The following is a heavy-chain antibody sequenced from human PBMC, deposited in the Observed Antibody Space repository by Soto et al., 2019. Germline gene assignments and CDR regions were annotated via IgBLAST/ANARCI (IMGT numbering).Heavy chain of an antibody. CDR3: AREVLDYYFDY. V-gene: IGHV4-31*03. CDR1: GGSISSGGYY. D-gene: IGHD2-8*01. CDR2: IYYSGST. Sequence: QVQLQESGPGLVKPSQTLSLTCTVSGGSISSGGYYWSWIRQHPGKGLEWIGYIYYSGSTYYNPSRKSRVTIAGAASKNQFSLKLSSVTAADTAVYYCAREVLDYYFDYWGQGTLVTVSS. J-gene: IGHJ4*02.